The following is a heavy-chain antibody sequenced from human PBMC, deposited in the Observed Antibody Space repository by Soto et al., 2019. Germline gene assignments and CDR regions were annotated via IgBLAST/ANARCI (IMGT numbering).Heavy chain of an antibody. D-gene: IGHD3-10*01. J-gene: IGHJ4*02. CDR3: ARGTYYGSGSYLEYYFDY. CDR2: IYYSGST. V-gene: IGHV4-31*02. Sequence: PSETLSLTCPVSGGSISSGCYYWSWVRQHPGKGLEWIGYIYYSGSTYYNPSLKSRVTISVDTPKNQFSLKLSSVTAADTAVYYCARGTYYGSGSYLEYYFDYWGQGTLVTVSS. CDR1: GGSISSGCYY.